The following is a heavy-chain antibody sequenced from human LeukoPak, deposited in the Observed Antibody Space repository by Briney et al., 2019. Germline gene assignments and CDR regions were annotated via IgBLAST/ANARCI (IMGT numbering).Heavy chain of an antibody. CDR2: IYYSGST. Sequence: SETLSLTCTVSGGSISNNIYYWGWIRQPPGKGLEWIGNIYYSGSTSYNPSLKSRVTISVDPSKNQFSLKLSSVTAADTAVYYCARQGYYDSRGYANTNYYYYYMDVWGKGATVTVSS. J-gene: IGHJ6*03. D-gene: IGHD3-22*01. CDR1: GGSISNNIYY. CDR3: ARQGYYDSRGYANTNYYYYYMDV. V-gene: IGHV4-39*01.